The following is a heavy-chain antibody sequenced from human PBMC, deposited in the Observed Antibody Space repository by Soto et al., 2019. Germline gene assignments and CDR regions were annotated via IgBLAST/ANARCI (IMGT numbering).Heavy chain of an antibody. J-gene: IGHJ3*02. D-gene: IGHD2-21*02. V-gene: IGHV1-69*02. CDR1: GGTFSSYT. CDR2: IIPILGIA. CDR3: ARVCGGDCYGDAFDI. Sequence: SVKVSCKASGGTFSSYTISWVRQAPGQGLEWMGRIIPILGIANYAQKFQGRVTITADKSTSTAYMELSSLRSEDTAVYYCARVCGGDCYGDAFDIWGQGTMVTVSS.